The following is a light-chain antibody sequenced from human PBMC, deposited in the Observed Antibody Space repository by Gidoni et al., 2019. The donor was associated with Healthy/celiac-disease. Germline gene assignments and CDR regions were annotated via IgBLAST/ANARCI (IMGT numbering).Light chain of an antibody. Sequence: EIVLTQSPGTLSLSPGERATLSCRASQSVSSSYLAWYQQNPGQAPRLLIYGASSRATGIPDRFSGSGSGTGFTLTISRLEPEDFAVYYCQQYGSSPRTFGQXTKVEIK. J-gene: IGKJ1*01. CDR2: GAS. CDR3: QQYGSSPRT. V-gene: IGKV3-20*01. CDR1: QSVSSSY.